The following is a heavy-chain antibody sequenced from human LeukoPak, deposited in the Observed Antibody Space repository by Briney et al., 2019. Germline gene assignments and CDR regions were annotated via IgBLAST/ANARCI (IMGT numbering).Heavy chain of an antibody. CDR1: GFTFSSYA. D-gene: IGHD3-22*01. V-gene: IGHV3-23*01. Sequence: PGGSLRLSCAASGFTFSSYAMSWVRQALGKRLEWVSAISGSGGSTYYADSVKGRFTISRDNSKNTLYLQMNSLRAEDTAVYYCAKTYYYDSSGYFYAFDIWGQGTMVTVSS. J-gene: IGHJ3*02. CDR3: AKTYYYDSSGYFYAFDI. CDR2: ISGSGGST.